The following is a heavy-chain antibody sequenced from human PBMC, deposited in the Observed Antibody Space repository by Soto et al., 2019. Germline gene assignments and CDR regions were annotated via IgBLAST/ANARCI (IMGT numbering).Heavy chain of an antibody. CDR2: ISSSGSTI. J-gene: IGHJ6*03. V-gene: IGHV3-11*01. CDR3: ARVTYYDFWSGYYKPYYYYYMDV. CDR1: GFTFSDYY. Sequence: GGSLRLSCAASGFTFSDYYMSWIRQAPGKGLEWVSYISSSGSTIYYADSVKGRFTISRDNAKNSLYLQMNSLRAEDTAVYYCARVTYYDFWSGYYKPYYYYYMDVWGKGTTVTVSS. D-gene: IGHD3-3*01.